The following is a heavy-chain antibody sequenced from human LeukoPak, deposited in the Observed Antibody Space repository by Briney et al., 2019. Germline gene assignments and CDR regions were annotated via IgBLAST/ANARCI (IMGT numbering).Heavy chain of an antibody. V-gene: IGHV4-59*01. CDR2: IYYSGST. CDR1: GGSINNYY. Sequence: SETLSLTCTVSGGSINNYYWSWIRQPPGKGLEWIGYIYYSGSTNYNPSLRSRVTISVDTSKNQFSLKLSSVTAADTAVYYCASPLDGDYEGRFDIWGPGTMITVSP. D-gene: IGHD4-17*01. CDR3: ASPLDGDYEGRFDI. J-gene: IGHJ3*02.